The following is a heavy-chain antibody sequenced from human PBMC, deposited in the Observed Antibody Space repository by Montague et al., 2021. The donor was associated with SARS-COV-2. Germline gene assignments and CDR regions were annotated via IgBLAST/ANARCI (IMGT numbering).Heavy chain of an antibody. V-gene: IGHV4-39*07. J-gene: IGHJ3*02. CDR1: GDSILSSGYY. Sequence: SETLSLTCSVSGDSILSSGYYWGWIRQPPGKGLEWIGTVYYSGSTNYNPSLKSRVTMPVDTSKNQFSLKLSSVTAADTAVYYCARTPGQIAGDAFDIWGQGTMVTVSS. CDR3: ARTPGQIAGDAFDI. CDR2: VYYSGST. D-gene: IGHD2-21*01.